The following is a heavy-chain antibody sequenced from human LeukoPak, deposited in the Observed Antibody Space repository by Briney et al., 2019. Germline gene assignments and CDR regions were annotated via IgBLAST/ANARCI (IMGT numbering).Heavy chain of an antibody. CDR1: GFTFSSHW. D-gene: IGHD4-11*01. CDR2: MKQDGSEI. J-gene: IGHJ6*03. Sequence: QSGGSLRLSCAASGFTFSSHWMSWVRQAPGKGLEWVANMKQDGSEIYYVDSVKGRFTISRDNAKNSLYLQMNSLRAEDTAVYYCVREYSNYYYYYYLDVWGKGTTVTVSS. V-gene: IGHV3-7*01. CDR3: VREYSNYYYYYYLDV.